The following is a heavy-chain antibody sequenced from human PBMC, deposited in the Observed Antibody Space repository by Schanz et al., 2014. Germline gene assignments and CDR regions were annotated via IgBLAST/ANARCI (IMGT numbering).Heavy chain of an antibody. CDR3: RLWFGELYYGMDV. CDR1: GFIFSNHG. V-gene: IGHV3-23*04. J-gene: IGHJ6*02. CDR2: ISGSGGST. Sequence: DVQLVESGGGLVQPGGSLRLSCEASGFIFSNHGMNWVRQAPGKGLEWVSAISGSGGSTYYADSVKGRFTISRDNSKNTLYLQMNSLRAEDTAVYYCRLWFGELYYGMDVWGQGTTVTVSS. D-gene: IGHD3-10*01.